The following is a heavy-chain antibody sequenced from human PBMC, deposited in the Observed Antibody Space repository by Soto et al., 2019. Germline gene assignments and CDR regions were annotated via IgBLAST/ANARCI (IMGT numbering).Heavy chain of an antibody. CDR1: GYSFTSYW. J-gene: IGHJ4*02. CDR2: IYPGDSDT. CDR3: ARRGYSYSEAPFDY. V-gene: IGHV5-51*01. D-gene: IGHD5-18*01. Sequence: PGESLKISSKGSGYSFTSYWIGWVRQMPGKGLEWMGTIYPGDSDTRYSPSFQGQVTISADKSISTAYLQWSSLKASDTAMYYCARRGYSYSEAPFDYGGQGTLVTVSS.